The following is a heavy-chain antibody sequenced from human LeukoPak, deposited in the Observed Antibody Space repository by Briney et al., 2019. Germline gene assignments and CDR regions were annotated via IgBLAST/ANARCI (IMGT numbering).Heavy chain of an antibody. J-gene: IGHJ4*02. CDR3: ARDGSVLIPAAIDY. CDR1: GYTFTGYY. V-gene: IGHV1-2*02. Sequence: ASVKVSCKASGYTFTGYYMHWVRQAPGQGLEWMGWINPNSGGTNYAQKFQGRVTMTRDTSISTAYMELSRLRSDDTAVYYCARDGSVLIPAAIDYWGQGTLVTVSS. D-gene: IGHD2-2*01. CDR2: INPNSGGT.